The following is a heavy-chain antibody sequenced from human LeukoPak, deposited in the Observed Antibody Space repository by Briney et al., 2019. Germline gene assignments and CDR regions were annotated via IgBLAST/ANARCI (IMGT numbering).Heavy chain of an antibody. CDR2: ISGRSDNT. J-gene: IGHJ4*02. D-gene: IGHD3-9*01. Sequence: GGSLRLSCAASGFTFSNYAMYWVRQAPGKGLEWVSAISGRSDNTYYADSVKGRFTLSRDRSKNTLYLQMNSLRADDTAVYYCAKWGDYDVLTGYYVSDFWGQGTLVTVSS. CDR3: AKWGDYDVLTGYYVSDF. CDR1: GFTFSNYA. V-gene: IGHV3-23*01.